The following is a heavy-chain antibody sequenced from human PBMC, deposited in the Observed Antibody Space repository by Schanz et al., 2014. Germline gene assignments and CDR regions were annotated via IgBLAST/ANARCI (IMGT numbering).Heavy chain of an antibody. V-gene: IGHV3-66*03. J-gene: IGHJ4*02. CDR3: ARVGRDYISSSVLDSLHY. CDR2: MYINSGST. CDR1: GFTVSSNY. D-gene: IGHD6-6*01. Sequence: EVQLVESGGGLIQPGGSLRLSCAVSGFTVSSNYMSWVRQAPGKGLEWISSMYINSGSTQYADSVKGRFTISRDNTKNTLFLQMNNLRPEDTAMYFCARVGRDYISSSVLDSLHYWGQGSLVTVS.